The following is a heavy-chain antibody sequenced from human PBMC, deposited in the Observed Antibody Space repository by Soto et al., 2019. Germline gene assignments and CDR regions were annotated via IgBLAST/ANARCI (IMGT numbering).Heavy chain of an antibody. CDR2: ISYDGSNK. V-gene: IGHV3-30-3*01. D-gene: IGHD3-10*01. Sequence: PGGSLKLSCAASGFTFSSYAMHWVRQAPGKGLEWVAVISYDGSNKYYADSVKGRFTISRDNSKNTLYLQMNSLRAEDTAVYYCASTMVRGVHKKIDYWGQGTLVTVSS. CDR3: ASTMVRGVHKKIDY. J-gene: IGHJ4*02. CDR1: GFTFSSYA.